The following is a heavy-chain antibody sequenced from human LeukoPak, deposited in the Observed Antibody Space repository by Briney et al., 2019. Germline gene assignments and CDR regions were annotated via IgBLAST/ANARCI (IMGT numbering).Heavy chain of an antibody. CDR2: IWYDGSNK. Sequence: GGSLRLSCAASGFTFSSYGMHWVRQAPGKGLEWVAVIWYDGSNKYYADSVKGRFTISRDNSKYTLYLQMNSLRAEDTAVYYCARGVDGGSYFDYWGQGTLVTVSS. CDR3: ARGVDGGSYFDY. J-gene: IGHJ4*02. V-gene: IGHV3-33*01. D-gene: IGHD1-26*01. CDR1: GFTFSSYG.